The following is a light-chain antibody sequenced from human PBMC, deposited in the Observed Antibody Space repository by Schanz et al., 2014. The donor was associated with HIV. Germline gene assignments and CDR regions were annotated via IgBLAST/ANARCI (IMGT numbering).Light chain of an antibody. CDR2: ATS. CDR3: QYFGNSGGT. Sequence: EIVLTQSPGSLSLSPGGRATLSCGASQRLSSSYLAWYQQKRDQPPRLVIYATSTRAAGIPDRFSGTGSGTDFTLTISSLEPEDFAVYYYQYFGNSGGTFGGGTKVEIK. J-gene: IGKJ4*01. V-gene: IGKV3-20*01. CDR1: QRLSSSY.